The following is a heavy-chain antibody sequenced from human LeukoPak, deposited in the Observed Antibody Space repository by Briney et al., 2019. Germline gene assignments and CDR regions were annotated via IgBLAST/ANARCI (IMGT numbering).Heavy chain of an antibody. CDR2: IYYSGST. J-gene: IGHJ3*02. D-gene: IGHD1/OR15-1a*01. Sequence: SETLSLTCTVSGGSISTYYWSWIRQPPGKRLEWIGCIYYSGSTYYNPSLKSRVTLSVDTSKNQFSLKLNGVTAADTAVYYCARNKPLDPFDIWGQGTMVTVSS. CDR3: ARNKPLDPFDI. V-gene: IGHV4-59*01. CDR1: GGSISTYY.